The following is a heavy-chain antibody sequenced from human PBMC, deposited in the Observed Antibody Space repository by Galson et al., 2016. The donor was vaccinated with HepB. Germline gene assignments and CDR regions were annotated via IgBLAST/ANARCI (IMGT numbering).Heavy chain of an antibody. D-gene: IGHD2-2*03. J-gene: IGHJ6*01. CDR1: GYSFTHRY. V-gene: IGHV1-45*02. CDR2: ITPFNGNT. Sequence: SVKVSCKASGYSFTHRYLHWVRQAPGQALEWMGWITPFNGNTNHAQKFQDRVTITRDRSMSIAYMELSSLRSEDTAMYYCARSLVDIAVAPADIYVLRLHQGPIGLPPGTLLQEHLWG. CDR3: ARSLVDIAVAPADIYVLRLHQGPIGLPPGTLLQEHL.